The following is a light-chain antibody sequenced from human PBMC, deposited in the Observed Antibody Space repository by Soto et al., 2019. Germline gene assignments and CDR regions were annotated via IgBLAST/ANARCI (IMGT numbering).Light chain of an antibody. V-gene: IGKV1-9*01. Sequence: DIQLTQSPSFLSASVGDRVTITYRASQGLSSDLARYQQKPGKAPKLLIYAASTLQSGVPSRFSGSGSGTEFTLTISSLQPEDFATYYCQQLNSYPITFGQGTRLEIK. CDR2: AAS. J-gene: IGKJ5*01. CDR1: QGLSSD. CDR3: QQLNSYPIT.